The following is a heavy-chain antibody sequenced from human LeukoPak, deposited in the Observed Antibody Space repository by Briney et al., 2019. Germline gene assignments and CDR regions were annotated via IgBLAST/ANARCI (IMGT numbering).Heavy chain of an antibody. V-gene: IGHV4-61*01. CDR2: IYNGVNT. D-gene: IGHD6-13*01. Sequence: PSETLSLTCTVSGASFSSASYWTWIRQPPGKGVEWIAHIYNGVNTNYNPSLKSRVTISVDTSKNQFSLRLSSVTAADTAVYYCARRYSSSWHPRDFEYWGQGTLVTVSS. CDR1: GASFSSASY. J-gene: IGHJ4*02. CDR3: ARRYSSSWHPRDFEY.